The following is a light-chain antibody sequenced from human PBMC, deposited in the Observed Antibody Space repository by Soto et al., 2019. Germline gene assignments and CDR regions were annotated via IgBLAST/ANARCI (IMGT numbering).Light chain of an antibody. V-gene: IGLV2-14*01. CDR1: SSDVGDFNY. J-gene: IGLJ3*02. CDR3: SSYTTGTTPWV. CDR2: EVT. Sequence: QSALTQPASVSGSPGQSITISCTGTSSDVGDFNYVSWYQQHPGKAPKLMIYEVTNRPSGVSNRFSGSKSGNTASLTISGLQAEDEADYYCSSYTTGTTPWVFGGGTKVTVL.